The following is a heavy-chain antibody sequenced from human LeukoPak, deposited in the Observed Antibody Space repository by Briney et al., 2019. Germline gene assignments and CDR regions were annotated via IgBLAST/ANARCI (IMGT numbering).Heavy chain of an antibody. V-gene: IGHV4-59*08. CDR2: IYYTGST. Sequence: PSETLSLTCTVSGGSISSYYWSWIRQPPGKGLEWIGYIYYTGSTNYNPSLKSRVTISVDTSKNQFSLKLSSVTAADTAVYYCATPLQYHDAFDIWGQGTMVTVSS. CDR3: ATPLQYHDAFDI. CDR1: GGSISSYY. D-gene: IGHD4-11*01. J-gene: IGHJ3*02.